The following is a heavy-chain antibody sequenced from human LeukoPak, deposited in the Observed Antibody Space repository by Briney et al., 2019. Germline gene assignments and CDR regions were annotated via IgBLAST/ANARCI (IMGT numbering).Heavy chain of an antibody. CDR2: INHSGST. V-gene: IGHV4-34*01. CDR3: ARGPTFIRGYSYGYPPFDL. CDR1: GGSFSGYY. J-gene: IGHJ2*01. D-gene: IGHD5-18*01. Sequence: SETLSLTCAVYGGSFSGYYWSWIRQPPGKGLEWIGEINHSGSTNYNPSLKSRVTISVDTSKNQFSLKLSSVTAADTAVYYCARGPTFIRGYSYGYPPFDLWGRGTLVTVSS.